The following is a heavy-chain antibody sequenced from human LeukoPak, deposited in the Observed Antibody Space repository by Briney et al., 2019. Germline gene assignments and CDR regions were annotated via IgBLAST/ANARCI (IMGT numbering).Heavy chain of an antibody. J-gene: IGHJ4*02. CDR1: GFTFSSYS. Sequence: PGGSLRLSCAASGFTFSSYSMNWVRQAPGKGLEWVSSISSSSSYIYYADSVKGRFTISRDNAKNSLYLQMNSLRAEDTAVYYCARDSIAVAGTVWGNRYYFDYWGQGTLVTVSS. CDR2: ISSSSSYI. CDR3: ARDSIAVAGTVWGNRYYFDY. D-gene: IGHD6-19*01. V-gene: IGHV3-21*01.